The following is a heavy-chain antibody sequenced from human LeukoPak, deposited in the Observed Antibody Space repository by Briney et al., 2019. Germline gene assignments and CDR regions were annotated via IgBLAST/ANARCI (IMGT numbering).Heavy chain of an antibody. D-gene: IGHD3-10*01. CDR2: IIPIFGTA. Sequence: SVKVSCKASGGTFSSYAISWVRQAPGQGLEWMGGIIPIFGTANYAQKFQGRVTITADESTSTAYMELSSLRSEDTAVYYCASSNRSGSYYPEFDYWGQGTLVTVS. CDR1: GGTFSSYA. CDR3: ASSNRSGSYYPEFDY. J-gene: IGHJ4*02. V-gene: IGHV1-69*13.